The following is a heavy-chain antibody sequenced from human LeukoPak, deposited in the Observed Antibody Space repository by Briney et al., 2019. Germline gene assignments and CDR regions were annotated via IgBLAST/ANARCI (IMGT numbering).Heavy chain of an antibody. CDR2: MNPNSGNT. CDR3: ARGGSGSYYYYYGMDV. CDR1: GYTFTSYD. J-gene: IGHJ6*02. Sequence: ASVKVSCKASGYTFTSYDINWVRQATGQGLEWVGWMNPNSGNTGYAQKFQGRVTMTRNTSISTAYMELSSLRSEDTAVYYCARGGSGSYYYYYGMDVWGQGTTVTVSS. D-gene: IGHD1-26*01. V-gene: IGHV1-8*01.